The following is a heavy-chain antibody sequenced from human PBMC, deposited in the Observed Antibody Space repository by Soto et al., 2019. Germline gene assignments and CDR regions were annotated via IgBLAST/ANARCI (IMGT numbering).Heavy chain of an antibody. CDR3: ARGLGIASDHDY. CDR2: ISGYNENT. Sequence: QVQLVQSGAEVKKPGASVKVSCKASGYTFSDYGIGWVRQAPGQGLEWMGWISGYNENTNYAQKIQGRVTMTRDTSTSTAHMELRSLRSDDTAVYYCARGLGIASDHDYWGQGTLVTVSS. D-gene: IGHD6-13*01. CDR1: GYTFSDYG. V-gene: IGHV1-18*01. J-gene: IGHJ4*02.